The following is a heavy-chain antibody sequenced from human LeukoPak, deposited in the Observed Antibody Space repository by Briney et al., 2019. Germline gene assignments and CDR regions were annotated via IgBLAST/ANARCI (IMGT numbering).Heavy chain of an antibody. CDR3: ARESSKYSSGLYYFDY. V-gene: IGHV1-46*01. CDR1: GYTFTSYY. D-gene: IGHD6-19*01. CDR2: INPSGGST. Sequence: ASVKVSCKASGYTFTSYYMHWVRRAPGQGLEWMGIINPSGGSTSYAQKFQGRVTMTRDTSTSTVYMELSSLRSEDTAVYYCARESSKYSSGLYYFDYWGQGTLVTVSS. J-gene: IGHJ4*02.